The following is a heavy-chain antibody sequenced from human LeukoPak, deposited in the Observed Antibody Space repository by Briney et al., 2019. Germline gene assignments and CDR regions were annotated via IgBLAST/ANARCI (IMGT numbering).Heavy chain of an antibody. D-gene: IGHD3-22*01. CDR1: GFTFDDYA. Sequence: PGGSLRLSCAASGFTFDDYAMHWVRQAPGKGLEWVSLISGDGGSTYYADSVKGRFTISRDNSKNSLYLQMNSLRTEDTALYYCAKVLDYYDSSGYFIDYWGQGTLVTVSS. CDR3: AKVLDYYDSSGYFIDY. V-gene: IGHV3-43*02. J-gene: IGHJ4*02. CDR2: ISGDGGST.